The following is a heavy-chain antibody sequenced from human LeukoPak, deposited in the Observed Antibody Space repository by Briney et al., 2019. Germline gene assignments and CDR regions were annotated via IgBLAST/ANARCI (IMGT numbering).Heavy chain of an antibody. D-gene: IGHD3-10*01. CDR1: GFTFSDYY. CDR3: ARAPLNGEYYYGMDV. CDR2: ISSSGSTI. Sequence: GGSLRLSCAASGFTFSDYYMGWIRQAPGKGLEWVSYISSSGSTIYYADSVKGRFTISRGNAKNSLYLQMNSLRAEDTAVYYCARAPLNGEYYYGMDVWGQGTTVTVSS. V-gene: IGHV3-11*01. J-gene: IGHJ6*02.